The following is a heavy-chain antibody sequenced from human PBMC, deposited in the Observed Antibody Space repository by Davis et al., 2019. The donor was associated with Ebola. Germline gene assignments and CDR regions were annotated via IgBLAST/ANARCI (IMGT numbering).Heavy chain of an antibody. CDR2: ISWDGSTT. CDR1: GFTFDDYA. Sequence: GESLKISCEASGFTFDDYAMHWVRQAPGKGLEWVSVISWDGSTTNYADSVKGRFTISRDNSKNTLYLQMNSLRAEDTAVYYCARGAPPTYYYYGMDVWGQGTTVTVSS. CDR3: ARGAPPTYYYYGMDV. V-gene: IGHV3-43D*03. J-gene: IGHJ6*02.